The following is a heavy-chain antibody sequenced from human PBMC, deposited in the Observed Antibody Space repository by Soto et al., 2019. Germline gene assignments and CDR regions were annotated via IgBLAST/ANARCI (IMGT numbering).Heavy chain of an antibody. V-gene: IGHV3-30*18. CDR2: ISYDGSNK. CDR1: GFTFSSYG. Sequence: GGSVRLSCAASGFTFSSYGMHWVRQAPGKGLEWVAVISYDGSNKYYADSVKGRFTISRDNSKNTLYLQMNSLRAEDTAVYYCAKAGDCSGGSCHWSFDYWGQGTLVTVSS. CDR3: AKAGDCSGGSCHWSFDY. D-gene: IGHD2-15*01. J-gene: IGHJ4*02.